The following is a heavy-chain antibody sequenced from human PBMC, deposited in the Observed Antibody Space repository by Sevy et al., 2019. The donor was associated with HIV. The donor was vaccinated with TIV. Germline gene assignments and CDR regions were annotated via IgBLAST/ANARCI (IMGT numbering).Heavy chain of an antibody. CDR2: INHSGST. CDR3: ARHCSSTSCSHSFDI. Sequence: SETLSLTCAVYGGSFSGYYWSWFRQPPGKGLEWIGEINHSGSTNYTRSLKSRVTISIGTSKNQFSLKLSSVTAADTAVYYCARHCSSTSCSHSFDIWGQGTMVTVSS. V-gene: IGHV4-34*01. D-gene: IGHD2-2*01. J-gene: IGHJ3*02. CDR1: GGSFSGYY.